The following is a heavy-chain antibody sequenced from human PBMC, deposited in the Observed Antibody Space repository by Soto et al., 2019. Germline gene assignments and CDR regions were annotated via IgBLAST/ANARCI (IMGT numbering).Heavy chain of an antibody. CDR3: AKDSSRWYYFDY. V-gene: IGHV3-23*01. J-gene: IGHJ4*02. D-gene: IGHD6-13*01. CDR2: ITGSGSFT. CDR1: GFTFNSFS. Sequence: GGSLRLSCAASGFTFNSFSMSWVRQAPGKGLEWVSGITGSGSFTYYAASVKGRFTISRDNRKNKLYLQIDSLRGEDTASYYCAKDSSRWYYFDYWGPGTLVTVSS.